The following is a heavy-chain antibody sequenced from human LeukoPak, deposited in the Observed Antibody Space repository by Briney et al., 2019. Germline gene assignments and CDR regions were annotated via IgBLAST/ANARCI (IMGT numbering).Heavy chain of an antibody. CDR3: ARGLVGYCSGGSCVYYFDY. Sequence: GSSVKVSCKASGGTFSSYAISWVRQAPGQGLEWMGWMNPNSGNTGYAQKFQGRVTITRNTSISTAYMELSSLRSEDTAVYYCARGLVGYCSGGSCVYYFDYWGQGTLVTVSS. V-gene: IGHV1-8*03. J-gene: IGHJ4*02. CDR2: MNPNSGNT. CDR1: GGTFSSYA. D-gene: IGHD2-15*01.